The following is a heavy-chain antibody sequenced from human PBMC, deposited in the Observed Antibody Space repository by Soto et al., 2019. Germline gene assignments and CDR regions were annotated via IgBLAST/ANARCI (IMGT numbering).Heavy chain of an antibody. CDR2: IYSGGST. CDR1: GFTVSSNY. J-gene: IGHJ6*02. D-gene: IGHD2-2*01. CDR3: ARGAAANGDYYYYGMDV. V-gene: IGHV3-66*01. Sequence: PGGSLRLSCAASGFTVSSNYMSWVRQAPGKGLEWVSVIYSGGSTYYADSVKGRFTISRDNSKNTLYLQMNSLRAEDTAVYYCARGAAANGDYYYYGMDVWGQGTTVTVSS.